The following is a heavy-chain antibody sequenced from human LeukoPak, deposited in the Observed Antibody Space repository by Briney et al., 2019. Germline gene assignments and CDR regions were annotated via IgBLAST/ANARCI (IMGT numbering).Heavy chain of an antibody. Sequence: GSLRLSCAASGFTFSDYYMSWIRQAPGKGLEWVSYISSSSSYTNYADSVKGRFTISRDNAKNSLYLQMNSLRAEDTAVYYCARVTTGNYFGYWGQGTLVTVSS. CDR3: ARVTTGNYFGY. CDR1: GFTFSDYY. V-gene: IGHV3-11*06. CDR2: ISSSSSYT. D-gene: IGHD1-14*01. J-gene: IGHJ4*02.